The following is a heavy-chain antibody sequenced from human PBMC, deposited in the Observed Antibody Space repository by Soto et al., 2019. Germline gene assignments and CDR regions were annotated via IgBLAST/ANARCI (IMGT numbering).Heavy chain of an antibody. CDR1: GGTFSSYA. Sequence: GASVKVYCKASGGTFSSYAISWVRQAPGQGLEWMGGIIPIFGTANYAQKFQGRVTITADESTSTAYMELSSLRSEDTAVYYCARCIRPDYRPGQLNWFDPWGQGALVTVSS. CDR3: ARCIRPDYRPGQLNWFDP. D-gene: IGHD4-4*01. J-gene: IGHJ5*02. V-gene: IGHV1-69*01. CDR2: IIPIFGTA.